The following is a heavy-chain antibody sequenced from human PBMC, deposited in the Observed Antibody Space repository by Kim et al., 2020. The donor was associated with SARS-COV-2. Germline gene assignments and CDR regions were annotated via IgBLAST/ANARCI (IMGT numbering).Heavy chain of an antibody. Sequence: TNNPRSVKGRFTITRENAKNSLYLKMNSLRAGDTAVYYCARANGVNAFDIWGQGTMVTVSS. CDR3: ARANGVNAFDI. D-gene: IGHD2-8*01. CDR2: T. J-gene: IGHJ3*02. V-gene: IGHV3-13*01.